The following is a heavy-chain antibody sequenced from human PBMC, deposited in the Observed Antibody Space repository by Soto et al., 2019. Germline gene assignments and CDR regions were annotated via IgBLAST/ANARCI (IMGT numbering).Heavy chain of an antibody. J-gene: IGHJ4*02. CDR1: GFTLSSYS. Sequence: PGWSLRLSCAASGFTLSSYSMNWVRQAPGKGLEWVSSISSSSSYIYSADSVKGRFTISRDNAKNSLYLQMNSLRAEDTAVYYCARADSSNFDTWCQGNPLTVS. CDR2: ISSSSSYI. V-gene: IGHV3-21*01. CDR3: ARADSSNFDT. D-gene: IGHD2-15*01.